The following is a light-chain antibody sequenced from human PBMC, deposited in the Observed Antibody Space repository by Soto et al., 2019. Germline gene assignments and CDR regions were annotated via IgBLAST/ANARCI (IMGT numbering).Light chain of an antibody. CDR2: GIS. CDR1: QSVSSSY. V-gene: IGKV3-20*01. J-gene: IGKJ1*01. CDR3: EQYGSSPRT. Sequence: EIVLTQSPGTLSLSPGERATLSCRASQSVSSSYFAWYQQKPGQAPRLLIYGISRRATGIPDRFSGSGSGTDFTLTISRLEPEDFAVYYCEQYGSSPRTFGQGTKVDIK.